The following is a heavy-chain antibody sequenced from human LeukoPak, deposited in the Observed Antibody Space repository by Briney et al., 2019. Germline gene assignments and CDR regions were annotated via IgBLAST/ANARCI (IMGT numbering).Heavy chain of an antibody. J-gene: IGHJ6*03. CDR1: GGTFSSYA. V-gene: IGHV1-69*05. Sequence: SVKVSCKASGGTFSSYAISWVRQAPGQGLEWMGGIIPIFGTANYAQKFQGRVTITTDESTSTAYMELSSLRSEDTAVYYCARAYQLLSQNYYMDVWGKGTTVTVSS. D-gene: IGHD2-2*01. CDR2: IIPIFGTA. CDR3: ARAYQLLSQNYYMDV.